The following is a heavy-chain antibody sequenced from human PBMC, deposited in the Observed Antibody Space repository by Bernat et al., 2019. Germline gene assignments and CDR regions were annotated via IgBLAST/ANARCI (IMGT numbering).Heavy chain of an antibody. D-gene: IGHD6-13*01. J-gene: IGHJ6*02. CDR2: INHRGAP. Sequence: QVQLQQWGAGLLKPSETLSLTCAVYGGSFSGYYWSWIRQPPGKGLEWIGEINHRGAPNSNPSLKSRVTISVDTSKNQFSLKLSSVTAADTAVYYCARGKRGIAAATRYYYGMDVWGQGTTVTVSS. CDR1: GGSFSGYY. V-gene: IGHV4-34*01. CDR3: ARGKRGIAAATRYYYGMDV.